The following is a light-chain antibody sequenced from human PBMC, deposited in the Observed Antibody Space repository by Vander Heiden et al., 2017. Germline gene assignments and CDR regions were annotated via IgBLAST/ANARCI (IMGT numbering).Light chain of an antibody. CDR2: DAS. CDR1: QSISSY. CDR3: LQGSNGIT. Sequence: EIVLTPSSPTLSLSPGERATLTCRASQSISSYLAWYQQKPGQAPRLLIDDASNMANGIPARFSGSGSGTDFTLTISSLEPEDFATYYCLQGSNGITFGRGTKVEIK. J-gene: IGKJ4*01. V-gene: IGKV3-11*01.